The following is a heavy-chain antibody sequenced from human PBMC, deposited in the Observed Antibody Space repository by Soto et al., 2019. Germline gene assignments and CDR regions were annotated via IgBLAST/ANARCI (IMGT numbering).Heavy chain of an antibody. V-gene: IGHV4-30-2*01. J-gene: IGHJ6*02. CDR2: IYHSGST. CDR1: GCSICSPGYS. Sequence: SETLSLTCAVSGCSICSPGYSWSWFRQPPGKGLEWIGYIYHSGSTYYNPSLKSRVTISVDRSKNQFSLKLSSVTAADTAVYYCARRRGFPYYYGMDVWGQGTTVT. D-gene: IGHD5-12*01. CDR3: ARRRGFPYYYGMDV.